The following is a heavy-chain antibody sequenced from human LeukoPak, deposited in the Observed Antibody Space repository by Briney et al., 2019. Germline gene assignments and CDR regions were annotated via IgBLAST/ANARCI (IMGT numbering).Heavy chain of an antibody. V-gene: IGHV3-23*01. CDR3: ARDRPNYYGANGHYYRRDGDY. CDR2: ITSSGETT. CDR1: GFTFSVYA. D-gene: IGHD3-22*01. J-gene: IGHJ4*02. Sequence: PGGSLRLSCAASGFTFSVYAMSWVRQAPGKGLEWASSITSSGETTYYAGSVKGQFTISRDNSKNTVYLQMNSLRAEDTAVYYCARDRPNYYGANGHYYRRDGDYWGQGTLVTVSS.